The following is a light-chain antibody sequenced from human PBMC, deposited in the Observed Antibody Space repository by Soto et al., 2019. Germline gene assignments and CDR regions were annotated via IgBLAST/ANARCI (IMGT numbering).Light chain of an antibody. J-gene: IGLJ3*02. CDR2: EVS. CDR3: TSYTSRSTLV. Sequence: QSALTQPASVSGSPGQSITISCTGTSSDVGGYNYVSWYQQHPGKAPKLMIFEVSNRPSGVSHRFSGSKSGNTASLTISGLQTEDEADYYCTSYTSRSTLVFGGGTNVTVL. CDR1: SSDVGGYNY. V-gene: IGLV2-14*01.